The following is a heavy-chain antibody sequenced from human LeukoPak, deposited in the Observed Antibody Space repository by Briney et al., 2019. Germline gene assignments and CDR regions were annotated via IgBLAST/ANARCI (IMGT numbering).Heavy chain of an antibody. CDR1: GFAFSSYS. D-gene: IGHD2-2*01. Sequence: PGGSLRLSCAASGFAFSSYSMNWVRQAPGKGLEWVSYISSSTSTIYYANSVKGRFTISRDNAKKSLYLQMNSLRVEDTAVYYCASTCSSTSCYVWGQGTLVTVSS. J-gene: IGHJ4*02. CDR2: ISSSTSTI. V-gene: IGHV3-48*01. CDR3: ASTCSSTSCYV.